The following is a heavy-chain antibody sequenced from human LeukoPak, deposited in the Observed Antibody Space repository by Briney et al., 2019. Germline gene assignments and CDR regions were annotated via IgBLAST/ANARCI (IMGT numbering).Heavy chain of an antibody. CDR3: AKSNGYGFVDI. D-gene: IGHD3-10*01. Sequence: SETLSLTCTVSGGSISSYYWSWIRQPPGKGLEWIGYIYYSVSTNYNRSPKSRVTISLDTSKNQFALKLNSVTPTYTAVYYWAKSNGYGFVDIWGQGTMVTVSS. CDR1: GGSISSYY. V-gene: IGHV4-59*12. CDR2: IYYSVST. J-gene: IGHJ3*02.